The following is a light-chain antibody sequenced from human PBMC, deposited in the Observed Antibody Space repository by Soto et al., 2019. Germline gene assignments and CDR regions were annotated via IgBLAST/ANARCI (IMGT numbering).Light chain of an antibody. CDR3: QQYGNWPPLT. J-gene: IGKJ4*01. Sequence: VMTQSPATLSASPGERVTLSCRASQNINTNLVWYQHKPGQAPRVLLYGASSRARGVPARFSGSGSGTDFTLNIRSLQSEDFAIYYCQQYGNWPPLTFGGGTKLGVK. CDR2: GAS. CDR1: QNINTN. V-gene: IGKV3-15*01.